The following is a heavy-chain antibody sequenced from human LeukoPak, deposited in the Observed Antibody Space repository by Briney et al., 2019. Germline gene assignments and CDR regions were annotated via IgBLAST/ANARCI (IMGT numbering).Heavy chain of an antibody. D-gene: IGHD1-26*01. CDR2: IYYSGTT. Sequence: SETLSLTCTVSGGSISNYYWSWMRPPPGKGRGRGGYIYYSGTTNYDPSLKSRFTISIDTSKNQFSLKLSSLTAADTAVYYCADEVGDYVDYWGQGTLVTVSS. CDR1: GGSISNYY. CDR3: ADEVGDYVDY. J-gene: IGHJ4*02. V-gene: IGHV4-59*01.